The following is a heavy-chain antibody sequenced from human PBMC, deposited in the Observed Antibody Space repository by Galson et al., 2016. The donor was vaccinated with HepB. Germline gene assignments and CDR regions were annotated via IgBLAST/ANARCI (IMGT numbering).Heavy chain of an antibody. V-gene: IGHV1-8*01. CDR1: GYTFSSYD. J-gene: IGHJ6*02. CDR3: ASLLTMGRGYLGYYYGMDV. D-gene: IGHD3-10*01. CDR2: MNPNSANT. Sequence: SVKVSCKASGYTFSSYDITWVRQATGQGLEWMGWMNPNSANTGYAQHFQGRVTMTRDSSISTAYMELSSLRSEDTAVYYCASLLTMGRGYLGYYYGMDVWGQGTSVTVYS.